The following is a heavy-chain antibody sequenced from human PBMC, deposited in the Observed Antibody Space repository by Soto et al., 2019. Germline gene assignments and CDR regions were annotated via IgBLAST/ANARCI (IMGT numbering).Heavy chain of an antibody. CDR3: ARDWGSCFDY. CDR1: GFTFSSYA. V-gene: IGHV3-30-3*01. D-gene: IGHD2-15*01. Sequence: QVQLVESGGGVVKPGRSLRLSCAASGFTFSSYAMHWVRQAPGKGLEWVAVISYDGSNKYYADSVKGRFTISRDNSKNTLYLQMNSLRAEDTAVYYCARDWGSCFDYWGQGTLVTVSS. J-gene: IGHJ4*02. CDR2: ISYDGSNK.